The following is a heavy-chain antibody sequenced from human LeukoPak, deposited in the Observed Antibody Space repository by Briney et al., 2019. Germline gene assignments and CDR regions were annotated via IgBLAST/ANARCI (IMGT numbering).Heavy chain of an antibody. D-gene: IGHD5-24*01. CDR2: TYYSGST. V-gene: IGHV4-59*08. J-gene: IGHJ3*02. CDR1: GGSFSSYY. CDR3: ARHRRWLQFDAFDI. Sequence: SETLSLTCTVSGGSFSSYYWSWIRQPPGKGLEWIGYTYYSGSTNYNPSLKRRRTISVETSKNQFSLKLSSVTAADTAAYYCARHRRWLQFDAFDIWGQGTMVTVSS.